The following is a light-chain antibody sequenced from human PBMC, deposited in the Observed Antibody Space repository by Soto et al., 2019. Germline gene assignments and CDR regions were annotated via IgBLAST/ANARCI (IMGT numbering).Light chain of an antibody. CDR3: QQYNSYSLLT. CDR1: QSISSW. Sequence: MQITQAACSLSASVGDRVTITCRASQSISSWLAWYQQKPGKAPKLLIYKASSLESGVPSRFSGSGSGTEFTLTISSLQPDDFATYYCQQYNSYSLLTFGGGTKVDSK. CDR2: KAS. V-gene: IGKV1-5*03. J-gene: IGKJ4*01.